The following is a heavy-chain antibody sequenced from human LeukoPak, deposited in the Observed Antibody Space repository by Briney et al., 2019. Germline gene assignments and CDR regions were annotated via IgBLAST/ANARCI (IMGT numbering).Heavy chain of an antibody. CDR2: VYATGNT. V-gene: IGHV4-61*02. J-gene: IGHJ6*03. CDR1: GGSISSGSYY. Sequence: SQTLSLTCTVSGGSISSGSYYWSWIRQAAGKGLEWLGRVYATGNTNYNPSLWSRLSISIDTSRNQFSLRLSSVTAADTAIYYCARDFISSSTVYYFYYRDVWGKGPTVTVSS. CDR3: ARDFISSSTVYYFYYRDV. D-gene: IGHD6-6*01.